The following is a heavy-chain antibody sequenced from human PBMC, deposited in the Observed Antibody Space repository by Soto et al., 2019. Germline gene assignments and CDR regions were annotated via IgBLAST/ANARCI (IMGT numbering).Heavy chain of an antibody. CDR2: INPNSGGT. Sequence: GASVKVSCKASGYTFTGYYMHWVRQAPGQGLEWMGWINPNSGGTNYAQKFQGWVTMTRDTSISTAYMELSRLRSDDTAVYYCARAYRESPLYYPTPYGMDVWGQGTTVTVSS. J-gene: IGHJ6*02. V-gene: IGHV1-2*04. CDR1: GYTFTGYY. D-gene: IGHD2-2*02. CDR3: ARAYRESPLYYPTPYGMDV.